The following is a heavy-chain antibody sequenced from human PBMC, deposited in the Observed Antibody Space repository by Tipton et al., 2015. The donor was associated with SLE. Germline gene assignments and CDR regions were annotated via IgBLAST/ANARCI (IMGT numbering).Heavy chain of an antibody. CDR2: IYYSLST. J-gene: IGHJ3*02. CDR1: GGSISSHY. CDR3: ARGGSSGWYLFGAFDI. Sequence: TLSLTCTVSGGSISSHYWRWTRQPPGKGLEWSGYIYYSLSTNYKPSLTSRVTISVDTSNTQFSLRLSSVTAADTAVYYCARGGSSGWYLFGAFDIWGQGTMVTVSS. D-gene: IGHD6-19*01. V-gene: IGHV4-59*11.